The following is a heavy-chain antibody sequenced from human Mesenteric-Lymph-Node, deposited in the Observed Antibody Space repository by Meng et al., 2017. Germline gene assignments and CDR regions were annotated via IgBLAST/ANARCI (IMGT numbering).Heavy chain of an antibody. Sequence: VQRVQSGAGVTKPCASGKVSCKASGYTFTSYGISWVRQAPGQGLEWMGWISAYNGNTNYAQKLQGRVTMTTDTSTSTAYMELRSLRSDDTAVYYCARDLGGSYFKNWFDPWGQGTLVTVSS. V-gene: IGHV1-18*01. CDR3: ARDLGGSYFKNWFDP. D-gene: IGHD1-26*01. CDR2: ISAYNGNT. J-gene: IGHJ5*02. CDR1: GYTFTSYG.